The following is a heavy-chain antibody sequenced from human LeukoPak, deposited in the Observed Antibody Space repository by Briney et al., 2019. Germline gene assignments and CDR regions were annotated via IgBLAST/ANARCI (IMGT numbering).Heavy chain of an antibody. Sequence: SETLSPTCTVSGGSISSSSYYWGWIRQPPGKGLEWIGSIYYSRSTYYNPSLKSRVTISVDTSKNQFSLKLSSVTTADTAVYYCARHPTIPDGDYSGNWFDPWGQGTLVTVSS. CDR1: GGSISSSSYY. CDR3: ARHPTIPDGDYSGNWFDP. J-gene: IGHJ5*02. V-gene: IGHV4-39*01. CDR2: IYYSRST. D-gene: IGHD4-17*01.